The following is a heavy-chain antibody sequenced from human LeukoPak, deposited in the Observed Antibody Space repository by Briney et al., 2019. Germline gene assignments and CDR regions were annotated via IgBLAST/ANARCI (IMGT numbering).Heavy chain of an antibody. V-gene: IGHV4-39*01. D-gene: IGHD3-16*01. CDR1: GGSIISSGYY. CDR3: ARNQFSYGTNWFDP. Sequence: PSEALSLTCSVSGGSIISSGYYWAWIRQPPGKGLEWVASVYYTGSTYYNPSLQGRVTISIDTSNNQFSVRVTSVTAADTATYYCARNQFSYGTNWFDPWGPGTLVTVSS. CDR2: VYYTGST. J-gene: IGHJ5*02.